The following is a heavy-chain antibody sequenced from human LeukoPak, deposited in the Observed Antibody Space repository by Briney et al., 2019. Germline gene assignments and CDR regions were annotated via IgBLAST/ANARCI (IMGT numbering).Heavy chain of an antibody. CDR2: ISSSSTI. V-gene: IGHV3-48*01. Sequence: GGSLRLSCAASGFSFSSYSMHWVRQAPGRGLEWVSYISSSSTIYYADSVKGRFTISRDNAKNLLWLQMNSLRAEDTALYYCARLSSVWQIVARGAIDYWGRGTLVTVSS. J-gene: IGHJ4*02. CDR1: GFSFSSYS. CDR3: ARLSSVWQIVARGAIDY. D-gene: IGHD3-10*01.